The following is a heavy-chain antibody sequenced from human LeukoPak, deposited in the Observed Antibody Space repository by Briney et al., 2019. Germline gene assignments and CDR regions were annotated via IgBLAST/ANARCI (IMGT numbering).Heavy chain of an antibody. CDR1: GVSISSYY. V-gene: IGHV4-59*01. J-gene: IGHJ4*02. CDR2: IYYSGST. CDR3: ARDLNSPQGY. Sequence: SETLSLTCTVSGVSISSYYWSWIRQPPGKGLEWIGYIYYSGSTNYNPSLKSRVTISVDTSKNQFSLKLSSVTAADTAVYYCARDLNSPQGYWGQGTLVTVSS. D-gene: IGHD2/OR15-2a*01.